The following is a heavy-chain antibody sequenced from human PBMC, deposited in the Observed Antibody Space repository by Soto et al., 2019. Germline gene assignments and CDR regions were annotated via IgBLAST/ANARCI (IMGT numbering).Heavy chain of an antibody. CDR1: GYTFTSYY. CDR3: ARDLVVPAALSYYYYGMDV. J-gene: IGHJ6*02. V-gene: IGHV1-46*01. CDR2: INPSGGST. Sequence: ASVKVSCKASGYTFTSYYMHWVRQAPGQGLEWMGIINPSGGSTSYAQKFQGRVTMTRDTSTSTVYMELSSLRSEDTAVYYCARDLVVPAALSYYYYGMDVWGQGTTVTV. D-gene: IGHD2-2*01.